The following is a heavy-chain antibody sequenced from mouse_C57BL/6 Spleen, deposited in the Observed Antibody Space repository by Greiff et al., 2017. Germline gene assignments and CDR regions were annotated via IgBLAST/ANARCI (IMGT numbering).Heavy chain of an antibody. J-gene: IGHJ4*01. D-gene: IGHD1-1*01. CDR1: GYTFTEYT. CDR3: ARHEEGYYYGSSYAMDY. CDR2: FYPGSGSI. V-gene: IGHV1-62-2*01. Sequence: VQLQESGAELVKPGASVKLSCQASGYTFTEYTIHWVKQRSGQGLEWIGWFYPGSGSIKYNEKFKDKATLTADKSSSTVYMELSRLTSEDSAVYFCARHEEGYYYGSSYAMDYWGQGTSVTVSS.